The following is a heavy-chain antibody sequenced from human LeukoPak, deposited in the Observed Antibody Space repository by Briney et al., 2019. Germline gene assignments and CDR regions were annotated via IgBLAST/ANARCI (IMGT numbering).Heavy chain of an antibody. CDR3: AKDLAEYYYGSGG. V-gene: IGHV3-30*18. J-gene: IGHJ4*02. D-gene: IGHD3-10*01. Sequence: GRSLRLSCAASGFTFSSYGMHWVRQAPGKGLEWVAVISYDGSNKYYADSVKGRFTIFRDNSKNTLYLQMNSLRAEDTAVYYCAKDLAEYYYGSGGWGQGTLVTVSS. CDR2: ISYDGSNK. CDR1: GFTFSSYG.